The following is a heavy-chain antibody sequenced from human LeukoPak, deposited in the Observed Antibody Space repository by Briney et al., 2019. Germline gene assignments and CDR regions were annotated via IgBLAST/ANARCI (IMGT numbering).Heavy chain of an antibody. J-gene: IGHJ5*02. CDR2: VDPEDGET. D-gene: IGHD3-16*01. CDR1: GYTFTDYY. Sequence: ASVKISCKVSGYTFTDYYMHWVQQAPGKGLEWMGLVDPEDGETIYAEKFQGRVTITAVTSTDTAYMELSSLRSEDTAVYYCATEGAYNWFDPWGQGTLVTVSS. CDR3: ATEGAYNWFDP. V-gene: IGHV1-69-2*01.